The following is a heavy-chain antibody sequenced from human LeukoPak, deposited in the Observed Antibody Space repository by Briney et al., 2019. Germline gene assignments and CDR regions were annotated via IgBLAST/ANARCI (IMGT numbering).Heavy chain of an antibody. Sequence: ASVKVSCKASGYTFTTYYIHWIRQAPGQGLEWMGWGKPSNGGTHYVAKFQGRITMPRETSLSTAYMELYSLTSKDTATYYCARGPTIRGLLPNNWFDPWGQGTLVTGSP. V-gene: IGHV1-2*02. CDR1: GYTFTTYY. CDR3: ARGPTIRGLLPNNWFDP. CDR2: GKPSNGGT. D-gene: IGHD3-10*01. J-gene: IGHJ5*02.